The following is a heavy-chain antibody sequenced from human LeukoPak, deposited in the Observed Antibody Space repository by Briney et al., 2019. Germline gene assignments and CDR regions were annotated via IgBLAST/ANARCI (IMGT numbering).Heavy chain of an antibody. CDR2: ISGSGAST. CDR1: GFTYSSYA. Sequence: GGSLRLSCAASGFTYSSYAMSWVRQAPGKGLEWVSAISGSGASTYYADSVKGRFTISRDNSKNTLYLQMNSLRAEDTAVYYCAKDSTYYYDSSAYSSYFDYWGQGTLVTVSS. J-gene: IGHJ4*02. V-gene: IGHV3-23*01. D-gene: IGHD3-22*01. CDR3: AKDSTYYYDSSAYSSYFDY.